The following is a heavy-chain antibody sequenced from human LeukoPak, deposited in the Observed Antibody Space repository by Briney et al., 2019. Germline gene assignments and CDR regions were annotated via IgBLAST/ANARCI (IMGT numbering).Heavy chain of an antibody. J-gene: IGHJ5*02. CDR2: MNPNNGNT. CDR1: GYTFTSFD. D-gene: IGHD6-13*01. V-gene: IGHV1-8*01. CDR3: ARRLAAARAGNWFDP. Sequence: ASVKVSCKASGYTFTSFDINWVQQASGQGLEWMGWMNPNNGNTGYAQKFQGRVTMTRNTSISTAYMELSSLTSEDTAVYYCARRLAAARAGNWFDPWGQGTLVTVSS.